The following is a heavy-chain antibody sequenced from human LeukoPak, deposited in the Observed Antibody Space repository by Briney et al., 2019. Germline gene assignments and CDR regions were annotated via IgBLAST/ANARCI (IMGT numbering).Heavy chain of an antibody. V-gene: IGHV4-59*01. Sequence: SETLSLTCTVSGGSISSYYWSWIRQPPGKGLEWIGYIYHSVSTNYNPSLKSRVTISVDTSKNQFSLKLSSVTAADTALYYCARLYYDSSRYWPSYFDYWGQATLVTVSS. CDR2: IYHSVST. D-gene: IGHD3-22*01. CDR3: ARLYYDSSRYWPSYFDY. CDR1: GGSISSYY. J-gene: IGHJ4*02.